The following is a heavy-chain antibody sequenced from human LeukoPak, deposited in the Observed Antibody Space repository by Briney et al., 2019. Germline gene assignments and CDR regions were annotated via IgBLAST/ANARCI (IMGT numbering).Heavy chain of an antibody. V-gene: IGHV1-2*02. D-gene: IGHD1-14*01. CDR3: APGNRFTPPPDTPGTSFDY. CDR1: GYTFTGYY. Sequence: ASVKVSCKASGYTFTGYYIHWVRQAPGQGLEWMGWINPNSGGTNYAQKFQGRVTMTRDTSISTAYMELSRLTSDDTAVYYCAPGNRFTPPPDTPGTSFDYGGQETLVTVSS. CDR2: INPNSGGT. J-gene: IGHJ4*02.